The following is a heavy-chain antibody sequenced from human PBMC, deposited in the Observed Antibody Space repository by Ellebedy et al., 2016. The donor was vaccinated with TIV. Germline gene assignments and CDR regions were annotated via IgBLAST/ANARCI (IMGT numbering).Heavy chain of an antibody. J-gene: IGHJ6*02. CDR3: ARAHSVRFWSSGTSLYYYYGMDV. CDR2: IIPAFGTA. Sequence: AASVKVSCKASGGTFSSYASSWVRQAPGQGLEWMGGIIPAFGTANYAQKFQGRVTITADESTSTAYMELSSLRSEDTAVYYCARAHSVRFWSSGTSLYYYYGMDVWGQGTTVTVSS. D-gene: IGHD2-2*01. CDR1: GGTFSSYA. V-gene: IGHV1-69*13.